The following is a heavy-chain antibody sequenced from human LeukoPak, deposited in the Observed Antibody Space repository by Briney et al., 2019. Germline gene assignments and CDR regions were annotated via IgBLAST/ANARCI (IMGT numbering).Heavy chain of an antibody. D-gene: IGHD6-13*01. CDR2: IKQDGSEI. Sequence: GGSLRLSCVASGFTFSSYWMSWVRQAPGKGLEWVANIKQDGSEIYYMDSVKGRFTISRDNAKNSLYLQMNSLRAEDTAVYYCAREQSSSWAYCFDYWGQGTLVPVSS. V-gene: IGHV3-7*03. CDR1: GFTFSSYW. CDR3: AREQSSSWAYCFDY. J-gene: IGHJ4*02.